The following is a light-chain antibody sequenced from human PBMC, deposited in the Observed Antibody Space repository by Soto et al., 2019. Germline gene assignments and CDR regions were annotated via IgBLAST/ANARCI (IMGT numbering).Light chain of an antibody. V-gene: IGKV3-11*01. Sequence: EIVLTQSPATLSLSPGARAPLSCRASQSVSSYLAWYQQKPGQAPRLLIYDASHRAAGIPARFSGSGFGTDFTLTISSLEPEDAAVYYCQQRSNWPPITFGQGTRLENK. CDR1: QSVSSY. J-gene: IGKJ5*01. CDR2: DAS. CDR3: QQRSNWPPIT.